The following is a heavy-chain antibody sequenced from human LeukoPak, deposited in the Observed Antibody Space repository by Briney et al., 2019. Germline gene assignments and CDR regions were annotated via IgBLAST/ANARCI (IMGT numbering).Heavy chain of an antibody. J-gene: IGHJ4*02. V-gene: IGHV3-21*04. D-gene: IGHD4-17*01. CDR2: SDSSRTHI. CDR1: SFTFSIYS. CDR3: ARDSTVGYYFDY. Sequence: PGRSLRLSCAADSFTFSIYSMSCVSQDPGNGLEWYSSSDSSRTHIHYADSVMGRFTVSRDNAKNSLYLQMNSLRDEDTAVYYWARDSTVGYYFDYWGQGTLVTVSS.